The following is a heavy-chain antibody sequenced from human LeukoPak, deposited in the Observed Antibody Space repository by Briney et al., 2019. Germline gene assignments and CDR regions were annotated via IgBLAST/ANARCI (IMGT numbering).Heavy chain of an antibody. CDR1: GYTFTSYG. CDR3: ARSSVTGYSSSWYNYYMDV. Sequence: ASVKVSCKASGYTFTSYGISWVRQAPGQGLEWMGWISAYNGNTNYAQKLQGRVTMTTDTSTSTAYMELRSLRSDDTAVYYCARSSVTGYSSSWYNYYMDVWGKGTTVTVSS. J-gene: IGHJ6*03. CDR2: ISAYNGNT. D-gene: IGHD6-13*01. V-gene: IGHV1-18*01.